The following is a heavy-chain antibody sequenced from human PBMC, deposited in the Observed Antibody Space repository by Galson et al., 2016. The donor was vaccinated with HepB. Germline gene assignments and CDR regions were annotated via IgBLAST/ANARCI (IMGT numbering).Heavy chain of an antibody. J-gene: IGHJ2*01. D-gene: IGHD3-3*01. Sequence: SLRLSCAVSGFTFGDHALSWFRQAPGKGLEWVGFIRSEGYGGTTDYAASVKGRFTISRDDSQSIPYLHMNSLKTEDTDVYYCTIESYYDFWSSYYHLGWYFDVWGRGTLVTVSS. CDR1: GFTFGDHA. CDR3: TIESYYDFWSSYYHLGWYFDV. V-gene: IGHV3-49*03. CDR2: IRSEGYGGTT.